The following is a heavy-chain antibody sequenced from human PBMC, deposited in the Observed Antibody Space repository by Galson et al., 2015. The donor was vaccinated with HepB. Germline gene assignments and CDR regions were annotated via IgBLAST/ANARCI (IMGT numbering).Heavy chain of an antibody. D-gene: IGHD6-13*01. CDR1: GGSVSSSSYY. CDR2: IFYNGYT. Sequence: ETLSLTCTVSGGSVSSSSYYWGWIRQPPGKGLEWIGSIFYNGYTYYNPSLKSRVTMSVDTSKNQFSLKLNSVTAADTAMYYCARHNKLTAAGMFDYWGQGTLLTVSS. J-gene: IGHJ4*02. CDR3: ARHNKLTAAGMFDY. V-gene: IGHV4-39*01.